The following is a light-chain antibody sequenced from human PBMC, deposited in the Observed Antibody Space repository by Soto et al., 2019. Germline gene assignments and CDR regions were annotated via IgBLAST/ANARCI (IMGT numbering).Light chain of an antibody. CDR2: DAS. CDR3: QQRSDWPPIT. J-gene: IGKJ5*01. V-gene: IGKV3-11*01. Sequence: EVVLTQSPATLSLSPGERATLSCRASQSVSDYLAWYQQKPGQAPRLLIYDASQRPTDIPARFSGSGFGTDFTLTISNVEPEDFAVYYCQQRSDWPPITFGQGTRL. CDR1: QSVSDY.